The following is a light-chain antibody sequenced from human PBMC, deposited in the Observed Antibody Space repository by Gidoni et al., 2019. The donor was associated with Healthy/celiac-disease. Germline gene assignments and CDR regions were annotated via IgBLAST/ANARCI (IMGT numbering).Light chain of an antibody. V-gene: IGKV3-11*01. CDR3: LQRSNWPLT. CDR2: AAS. CDR1: QSVSSH. Sequence: EIVLTQSPATLSLSPGERATLSCRASQSVSSHLAWYQQKPGQAPSLLIYAASNRATGIPARFSGSGSGTDFTLTISSLEPEDFAVYYCLQRSNWPLTFGGGTKVEIK. J-gene: IGKJ4*01.